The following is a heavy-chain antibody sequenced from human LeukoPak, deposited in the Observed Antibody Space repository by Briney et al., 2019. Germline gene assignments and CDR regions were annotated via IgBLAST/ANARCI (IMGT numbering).Heavy chain of an antibody. CDR2: IKQDGSQT. D-gene: IGHD3-9*01. Sequence: PGGSLRLSCATSGFTFSDYWMSWFRQAPGKGAEWVAIIKQDGSQTHYVDFVKGRFTISRDNDKSSLFLQMNSLRDEDTAVYYCARGQGWLSDSWGQGIQVTVTS. J-gene: IGHJ4*02. CDR3: ARGQGWLSDS. V-gene: IGHV3-7*03. CDR1: GFTFSDYW.